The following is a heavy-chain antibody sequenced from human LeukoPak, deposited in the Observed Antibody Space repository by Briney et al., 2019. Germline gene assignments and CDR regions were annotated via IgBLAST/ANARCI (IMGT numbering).Heavy chain of an antibody. V-gene: IGHV1-69*02. Sequence: GSSVKVSCKASGGTFSSYTISWVRQAPGHGLEWMGRIIPILGIANYAQKVQGRVTITADKSTSTAYMELSSLRSEDTAVYYCARWELRNFNDAFDIWGQGTMVTVSS. D-gene: IGHD1-26*01. J-gene: IGHJ3*02. CDR2: IIPILGIA. CDR1: GGTFSSYT. CDR3: ARWELRNFNDAFDI.